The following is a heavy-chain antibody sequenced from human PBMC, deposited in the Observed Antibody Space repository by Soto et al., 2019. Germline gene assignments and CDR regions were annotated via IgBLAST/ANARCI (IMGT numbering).Heavy chain of an antibody. Sequence: QVQLQESGPGLVKPSETLSLTCTVSGGSISSYYWSWIRQPPGKGLEWLGYIYYSGSTNYNPSLKSRVTISVDTSKNQFSLKLSSVTAADTAVYYCARRLGYCSGGSCYGGAFDIWGQGTMVTVSS. D-gene: IGHD2-15*01. CDR2: IYYSGST. J-gene: IGHJ3*02. CDR1: GGSISSYY. CDR3: ARRLGYCSGGSCYGGAFDI. V-gene: IGHV4-59*08.